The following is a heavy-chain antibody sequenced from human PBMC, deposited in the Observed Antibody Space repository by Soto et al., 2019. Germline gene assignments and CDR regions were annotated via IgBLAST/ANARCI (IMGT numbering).Heavy chain of an antibody. V-gene: IGHV1-69*13. D-gene: IGHD3-10*01. CDR3: ARDLAYGSGDS. Sequence: GASVKVSCKASGGTFGNSAISWVRQAPGQGLEWLGGIMPIFRTPDYAQKFQGRVTITADESTSTAYMELRGLRSDDTAVYYCARDLAYGSGDSWGQGTLVTVSS. J-gene: IGHJ4*02. CDR2: IMPIFRTP. CDR1: GGTFGNSA.